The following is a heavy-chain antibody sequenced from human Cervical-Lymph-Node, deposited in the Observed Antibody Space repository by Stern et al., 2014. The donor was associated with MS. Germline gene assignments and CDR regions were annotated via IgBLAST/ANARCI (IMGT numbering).Heavy chain of an antibody. Sequence: QLQLQESGPGLVKPSETLSLTCTVSGGSVSSSSYYWDWIRQPPGKGLEWIGNFYYGGTTSHTPPLKSRVTISVDTPKNQFSLALSSVPAADTAVYYCARHGGYELESWFDPWGQGTLVTVSS. CDR2: FYYGGTT. CDR3: ARHGGYELESWFDP. J-gene: IGHJ5*02. V-gene: IGHV4-39*01. CDR1: GGSVSSSSYY. D-gene: IGHD3-16*01.